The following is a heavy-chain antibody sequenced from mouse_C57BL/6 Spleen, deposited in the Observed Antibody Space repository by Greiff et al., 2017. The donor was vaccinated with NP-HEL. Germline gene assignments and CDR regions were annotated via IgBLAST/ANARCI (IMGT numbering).Heavy chain of an antibody. V-gene: IGHV1-80*01. CDR1: GYAFSSYW. CDR3: ARSNDYHVESDYFDY. D-gene: IGHD1-1*01. CDR2: IYPGDGDT. J-gene: IGHJ2*01. Sequence: QVQLQQSGAELVKPGASVKISCKASGYAFSSYWMNWVKQRPGKGLEWIGQIYPGDGDTNYNGKFKGKATLTADKSSSTAYMQLSSLTSEDSAVYFCARSNDYHVESDYFDYWGQGTTLTVSS.